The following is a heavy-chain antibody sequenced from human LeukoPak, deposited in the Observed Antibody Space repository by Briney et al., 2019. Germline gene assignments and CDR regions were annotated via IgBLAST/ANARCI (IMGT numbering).Heavy chain of an antibody. CDR1: GGSISSYY. J-gene: IGHJ5*02. CDR2: ICTSGST. CDR3: ARGAQNREGWWFDP. V-gene: IGHV4-4*07. D-gene: IGHD5-24*01. Sequence: SETLSLTCTVSGGSISSYYWSWIRQPAGKGLEWIGRICTSGSTNYNPSLKSRVTMSVDTSKNQFSLKLSSVTAADTAVYYCARGAQNREGWWFDPWGQGTLVTVSS.